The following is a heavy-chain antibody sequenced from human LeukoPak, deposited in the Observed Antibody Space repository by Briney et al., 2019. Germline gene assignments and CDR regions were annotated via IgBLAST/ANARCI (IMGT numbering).Heavy chain of an antibody. D-gene: IGHD2-21*02. J-gene: IGHJ6*02. Sequence: ASVKVSCKASGGTFSSYAISWVRQAPGQGLEWMGGIIPIFGTANYAQKFQGRVTITADESTSTAYMELSSLRSEDTAVYYCAREVVGCGGDCSNYYYYGMDVWGQGTTVTVSS. CDR2: IIPIFGTA. CDR3: AREVVGCGGDCSNYYYYGMDV. V-gene: IGHV1-69*13. CDR1: GGTFSSYA.